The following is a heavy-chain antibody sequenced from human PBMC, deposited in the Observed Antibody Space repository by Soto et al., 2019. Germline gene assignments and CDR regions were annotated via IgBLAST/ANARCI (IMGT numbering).Heavy chain of an antibody. CDR1: SYSMPRSY. Sequence: SEALSLTCPLSSYSMPRSYWGRIPQPSVKGLEWIGYIYYSGSTIYNPSLKSRVTISVDTSKNQFSLKLSSVTAADTAVYYCARYGSGSSVWFDPWGQGTLVTVS. J-gene: IGHJ5*02. CDR2: IYYSGST. V-gene: IGHV4-59*01. CDR3: ARYGSGSSVWFDP. D-gene: IGHD3-10*01.